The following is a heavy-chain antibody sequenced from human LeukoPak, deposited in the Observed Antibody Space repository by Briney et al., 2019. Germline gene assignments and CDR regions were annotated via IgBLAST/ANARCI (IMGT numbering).Heavy chain of an antibody. V-gene: IGHV3-53*01. D-gene: IGHD5-18*01. CDR1: GFTVSSNY. J-gene: IGHJ4*02. Sequence: GGSLRLSCAASGFTVSSNYMSWVRQAPGKGLEWVSVIYSGGSTYYADSVKGRFTISRDNSKNTLYLQMNSLRAEDTAVYYCAKDREHSYGYYFDYWGQGTLVTVSS. CDR3: AKDREHSYGYYFDY. CDR2: IYSGGST.